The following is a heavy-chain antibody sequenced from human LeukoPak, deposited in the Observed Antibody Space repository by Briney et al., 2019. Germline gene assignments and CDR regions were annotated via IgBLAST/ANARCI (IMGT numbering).Heavy chain of an antibody. CDR2: IYQSGST. CDR1: GGSISFY. J-gene: IGHJ6*02. CDR3: ARHSDRWRYAMDV. V-gene: IGHV4-59*08. Sequence: SETLSLNCTVSGGSISFYWSWFRQSPGKGLEWIGQIYQSGSTDYNPSLRSRVTISRDTSKNQFSLQLTSVTAADTAVYYCARHSDRWRYAMDVWGQGTTVTVSS. D-gene: IGHD1-26*01.